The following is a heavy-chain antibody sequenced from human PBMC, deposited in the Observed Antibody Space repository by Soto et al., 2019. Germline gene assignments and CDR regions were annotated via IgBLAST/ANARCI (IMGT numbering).Heavy chain of an antibody. CDR2: IYHSGST. CDR1: SGSISSSNW. CDR3: ARRWEGRFSGDYMDV. V-gene: IGHV4-4*02. D-gene: IGHD3-3*01. J-gene: IGHJ6*03. Sequence: SETLSLTCAVSSGSISSSNWWSWVRQPPGKGLEWIGEIYHSGSTNYNPSLKSRVTISVDKSKNQFSLKLSSVTAADTAVYYCARRWEGRFSGDYMDVWGKGTTVTVSS.